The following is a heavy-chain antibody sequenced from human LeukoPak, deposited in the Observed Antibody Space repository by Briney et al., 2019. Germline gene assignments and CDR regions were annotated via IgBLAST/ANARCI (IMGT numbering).Heavy chain of an antibody. CDR3: ARHPIFSGMGSQLWFDP. CDR1: GGSISSGGYY. V-gene: IGHV4-31*03. Sequence: SQTLSLTCTVSGGSISSGGYYWSWIRQHPGTGLEWIGYIYYSGSTFYKPSLKGRVTISVDTSKNQFSLKLSSVAAADTAVYYCARHPIFSGMGSQLWFDPWGQGTLVTVSS. D-gene: IGHD3-10*01. CDR2: IYYSGST. J-gene: IGHJ5*02.